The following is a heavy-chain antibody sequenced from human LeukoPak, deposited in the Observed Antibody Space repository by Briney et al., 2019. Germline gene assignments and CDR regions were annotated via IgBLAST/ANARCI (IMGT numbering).Heavy chain of an antibody. CDR2: MSSGSRYI. V-gene: IGHV3-21*01. J-gene: IGHJ4*02. CDR1: GFTFSSYT. D-gene: IGHD2-15*01. Sequence: GGSLRLSCAASGFTFSSYTMTWVRRAPGKGLEWVSSMSSGSRYIYYADSVRGRFTISRDNAKNSLYLLMNSLRAEDTAVYYCARDRPTGASRLFVVQWGQGTLVTASS. CDR3: ARDRPTGASRLFVVQ.